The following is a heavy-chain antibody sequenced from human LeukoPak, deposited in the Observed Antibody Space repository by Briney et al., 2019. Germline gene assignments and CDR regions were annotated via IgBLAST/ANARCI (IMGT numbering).Heavy chain of an antibody. CDR3: ASGWYYLDH. V-gene: IGHV4-59*01. D-gene: IGHD6-19*01. CDR2: IYYSGST. Sequence: SETLSLTCTVSGGSISSYYWSWIRQPPGKGLEWIGYIYYSGSTNYNPSLKSRVTISIDTSKNQFSLKLSSVTAADTAVYYCASGWYYLDHWGQGTLVTVSS. CDR1: GGSISSYY. J-gene: IGHJ4*02.